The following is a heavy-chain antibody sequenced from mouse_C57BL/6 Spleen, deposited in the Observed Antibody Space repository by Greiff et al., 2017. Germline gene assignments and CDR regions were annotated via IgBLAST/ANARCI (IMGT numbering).Heavy chain of an antibody. J-gene: IGHJ1*03. CDR1: GYTFTSYW. Sequence: QVQLQQPGAELVRPGSSVKLSCKASGYTFTSYWMHWVKQRPIQGLEWIGNIDPSDSETHYNQKFKDKATLTVDKSSSTAYMQLSSLTSEDSAVXYCARSYGTRYFDVWGTGTTVTVSS. D-gene: IGHD1-1*01. V-gene: IGHV1-52*01. CDR2: IDPSDSET. CDR3: ARSYGTRYFDV.